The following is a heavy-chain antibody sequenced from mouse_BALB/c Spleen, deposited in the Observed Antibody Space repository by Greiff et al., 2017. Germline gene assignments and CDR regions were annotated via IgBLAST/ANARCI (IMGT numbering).Heavy chain of an antibody. CDR2: INPSSGYT. V-gene: IGHV1-4*01. Sequence: QVQLQQSGAELARPGASVKMSCKASGYTFTSYTMHWVKQRPGQGLEWIGYINPSSGYTNYNQKFKDKATLTADKSSSTAYMQLSSLTSEDSAVYYCARWVTTVVAPYAMDYWGQGTSVTVSS. CDR3: ARWVTTVVAPYAMDY. CDR1: GYTFTSYT. D-gene: IGHD1-1*01. J-gene: IGHJ4*01.